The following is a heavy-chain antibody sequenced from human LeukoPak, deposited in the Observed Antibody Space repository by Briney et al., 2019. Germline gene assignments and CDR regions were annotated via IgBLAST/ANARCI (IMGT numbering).Heavy chain of an antibody. CDR2: ISSSGSTI. V-gene: IGHV3-48*03. CDR1: GFTFSSYE. CDR3: ARDCRFPSGYYYGMDV. J-gene: IGHJ6*02. D-gene: IGHD2-15*01. Sequence: GGSLRLSCAASGFTFSSYEMNWVRQAPGKGLEWVSYISSSGSTIYYADSVKGRFTISRDNAKNSLYLQMNSLRAEDTAVYYCARDCRFPSGYYYGMDVWGQGTTVTVSS.